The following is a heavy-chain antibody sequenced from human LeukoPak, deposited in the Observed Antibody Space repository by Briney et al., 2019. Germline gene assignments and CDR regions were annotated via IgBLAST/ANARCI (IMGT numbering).Heavy chain of an antibody. V-gene: IGHV4-59*08. CDR3: ASLDTAIGDFDY. Sequence: SETLSLTGTGSGGSISSYYWSWLRHPPGNGLEWIGHIYYSGSPNYHPSLKSRVHLSVDKSKKQSSLEQSHVAAADPAVYYWASLDTAIGDFDYWGQGTLVTVSS. CDR1: GGSISSYY. D-gene: IGHD5-18*01. J-gene: IGHJ4*02. CDR2: IYYSGSP.